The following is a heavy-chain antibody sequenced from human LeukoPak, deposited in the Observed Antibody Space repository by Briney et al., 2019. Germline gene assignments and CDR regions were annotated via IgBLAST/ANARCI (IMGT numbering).Heavy chain of an antibody. V-gene: IGHV4-34*01. Sequence: SETLSLTCAVYGGSFSGYYWSWIRQPPGQVLEWMGEINHSGSTNYNPSLKSRVTISVDTSKNQFSLKLSSVTAADTAVYYCARGLGYYFAFDIWGQGTMVTVSS. CDR1: GGSFSGYY. D-gene: IGHD3-22*01. J-gene: IGHJ3*02. CDR2: INHSGST. CDR3: ARGLGYYFAFDI.